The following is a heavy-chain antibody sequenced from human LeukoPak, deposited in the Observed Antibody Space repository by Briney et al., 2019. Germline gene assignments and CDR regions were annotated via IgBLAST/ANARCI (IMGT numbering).Heavy chain of an antibody. CDR1: GGTFSSYA. V-gene: IGHV1-69*06. CDR3: ARVLPEGYAFDI. CDR2: IIPIFGTA. J-gene: IGHJ3*02. Sequence: ASVTVSFKASGGTFSSYAISWVRQAPGQGLEWMGGIIPIFGTANYAQKFQGRVTITADKSTSTAYMELSSLRSEDTAVYYCARVLPEGYAFDIWGQGTMVTVSS.